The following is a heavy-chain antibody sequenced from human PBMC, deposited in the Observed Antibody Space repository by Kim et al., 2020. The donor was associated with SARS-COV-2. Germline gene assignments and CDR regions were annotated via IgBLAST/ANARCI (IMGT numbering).Heavy chain of an antibody. CDR2: ST. D-gene: IGHD3-9*01. J-gene: IGHJ4*02. V-gene: IGHV4-34*01. Sequence: STNNNPSLKSRVTISVDTSKKQFSLKLSSVTAADTAVYYCARGYDILPDYWGQGTLVSVSS. CDR3: ARGYDILPDY.